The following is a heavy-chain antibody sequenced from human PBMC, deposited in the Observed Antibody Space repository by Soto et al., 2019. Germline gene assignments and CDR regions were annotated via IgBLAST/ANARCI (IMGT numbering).Heavy chain of an antibody. CDR3: VRDSGWLCDS. V-gene: IGHV3-33*01. D-gene: IGHD6-19*01. Sequence: QVQLVESGGGVVQPGRSLRLSCAASGFTFSSYGMHWVRQAPGKGLEWVAVIWYDGSNKYYADSVKGRFTISRDDSKNTVFLQMNSLRAEDTAVYFCVRDSGWLCDSWGQGTLVTVSS. CDR1: GFTFSSYG. CDR2: IWYDGSNK. J-gene: IGHJ4*02.